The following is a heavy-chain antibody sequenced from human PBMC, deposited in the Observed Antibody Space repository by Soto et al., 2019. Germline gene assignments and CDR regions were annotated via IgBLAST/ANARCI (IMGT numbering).Heavy chain of an antibody. V-gene: IGHV3-33*01. CDR3: ARVPWLPMGYGVIDY. CDR2: IWYDGSNK. CDR1: GFTFSSYG. J-gene: IGHJ4*02. D-gene: IGHD5-12*01. Sequence: QVQLVESGGGVVQPGRSLRLSCAVSGFTFSSYGMHWVRQAPGKGLEWVAVIWYDGSNKYYADSVKGRFTISRDNSKNTLYLQMNSLRAEDTAVYYCARVPWLPMGYGVIDYWGQGTLVTVSS.